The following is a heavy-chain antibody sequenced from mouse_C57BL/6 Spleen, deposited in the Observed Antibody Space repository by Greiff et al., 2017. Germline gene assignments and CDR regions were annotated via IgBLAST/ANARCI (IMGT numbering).Heavy chain of an antibody. CDR3: TRGLNYYGSSFYAMDY. V-gene: IGHV5-9-1*02. CDR2: ISSGGDYI. J-gene: IGHJ4*01. D-gene: IGHD1-1*01. Sequence: EVQLVESGEGLVKPGGSLKLSCAASGFTFSSYAMSWVRQTPEKRLEWVAYISSGGDYIYYADTVKGRFTISRDNARNTLYLQMSSLKSEDTAMYYCTRGLNYYGSSFYAMDYWGQGTSVTVSS. CDR1: GFTFSSYA.